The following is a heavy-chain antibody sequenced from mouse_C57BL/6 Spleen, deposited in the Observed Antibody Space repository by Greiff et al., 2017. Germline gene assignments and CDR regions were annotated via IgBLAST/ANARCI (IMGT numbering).Heavy chain of an antibody. CDR1: GYTFTDYE. V-gene: IGHV1-15*01. Sequence: VQLQQSGAELVRPGASVTLSCKASGYTFTDYEMHWVKQTPVHGLEWIGAIDPETGGTAYNQKFKGKAILTADKSSSTAYMELRSLTSEDSAVYYCTRAEGLGRGYFDYWGQGTTLTVSS. CDR2: IDPETGGT. CDR3: TRAEGLGRGYFDY. D-gene: IGHD4-1*01. J-gene: IGHJ2*01.